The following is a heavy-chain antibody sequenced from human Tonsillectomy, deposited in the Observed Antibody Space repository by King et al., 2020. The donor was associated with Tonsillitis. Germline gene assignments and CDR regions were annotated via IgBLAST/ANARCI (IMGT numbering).Heavy chain of an antibody. J-gene: IGHJ6*02. D-gene: IGHD5-18*01. V-gene: IGHV3-21*01. Sequence: VQLVESGGGLVKPGGSLRLSCAASGFTFSSYSMNWVRQAPGKGLEWVSSISSSSSYIYYADSVKGRFTISRDNAKNSLYLQMNSLRAEDTAVYYCARSDDTAIAYYYYYGMDVWGQGTTVTVSS. CDR3: ARSDDTAIAYYYYYGMDV. CDR2: ISSSSSYI. CDR1: GFTFSSYS.